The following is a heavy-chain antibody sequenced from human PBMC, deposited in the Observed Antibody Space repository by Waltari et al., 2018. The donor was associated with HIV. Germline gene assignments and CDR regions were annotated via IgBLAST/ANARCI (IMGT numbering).Heavy chain of an antibody. Sequence: QVQLQQWGAGLLKPSETLSLTCAVYGGSFSGYYWSWIGQPPGKGLEWIGEINHSGSTNYNPSLKSRVTISVDTSKNQFSLKLSSVTAADTAVYYCAREKIIAARSEGLHNWFDPWGQGTLVTVSS. V-gene: IGHV4-34*01. CDR2: INHSGST. D-gene: IGHD6-6*01. CDR3: AREKIIAARSEGLHNWFDP. J-gene: IGHJ5*02. CDR1: GGSFSGYY.